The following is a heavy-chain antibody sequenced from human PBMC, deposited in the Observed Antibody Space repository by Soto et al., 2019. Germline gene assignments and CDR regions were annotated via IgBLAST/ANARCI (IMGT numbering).Heavy chain of an antibody. CDR2: ISAYNGNT. D-gene: IGHD6-13*01. J-gene: IGHJ4*02. CDR3: ARVRITAAVEGHF. CDR1: GYTFTKYG. Sequence: QGRLVQCGTEVTKPGASVKLSCKASGYTFTKYGITWVRQAPGHGLEWMGWISAYNGNTYYAQNFQGRVTMTTDRSTNTAYMELRDLRSDDTAVYYCARVRITAAVEGHFWGQGNQVTV. V-gene: IGHV1-18*01.